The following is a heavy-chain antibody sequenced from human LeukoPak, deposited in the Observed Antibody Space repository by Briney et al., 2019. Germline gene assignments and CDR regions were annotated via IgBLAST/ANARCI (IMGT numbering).Heavy chain of an antibody. Sequence: AASVKVSCKASGYTFTSYDINWVRQATGQGLEWMGWMNPNSGNTGYAQKFQGRVTMTRNTSISTAYMELSSLRSEDTAVYYCATFGVLRFLEWPPDYWGQGTLVTVSS. CDR3: ATFGVLRFLEWPPDY. V-gene: IGHV1-8*01. CDR2: MNPNSGNT. J-gene: IGHJ4*02. CDR1: GYTFTSYD. D-gene: IGHD3-3*01.